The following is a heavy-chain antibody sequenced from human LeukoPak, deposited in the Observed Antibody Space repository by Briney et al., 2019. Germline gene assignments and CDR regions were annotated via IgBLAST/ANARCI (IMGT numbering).Heavy chain of an antibody. J-gene: IGHJ6*02. D-gene: IGHD2-2*02. Sequence: SVKVSCKASGGTFSSYAISWVRLAPGQGLERMGRIIPIFGIANYAQKFQGRVTITADKSTSTAYMELSSLRSEDTAVYYCAMAGYCSSTSCYTGSGPYYYYGMDVWGQGTTVTVSS. CDR1: GGTFSSYA. CDR2: IIPIFGIA. V-gene: IGHV1-69*04. CDR3: AMAGYCSSTSCYTGSGPYYYYGMDV.